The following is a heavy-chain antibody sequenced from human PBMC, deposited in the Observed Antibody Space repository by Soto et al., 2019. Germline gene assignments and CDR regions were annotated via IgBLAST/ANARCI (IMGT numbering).Heavy chain of an antibody. CDR3: TKDALT. CDR2: IKSKTDGGTT. J-gene: IGHJ4*02. Sequence: PWWSXRLSCASSVLSFINAGISWFRQAPGKGLECVGRIKSKTDGGTTDYAAPVKGRFTISRDDSKNTLYMQMNSLKTEDTAVYYCTKDALTWGQGTLV. D-gene: IGHD2-15*01. V-gene: IGHV3-15*01. CDR1: VLSFINAG.